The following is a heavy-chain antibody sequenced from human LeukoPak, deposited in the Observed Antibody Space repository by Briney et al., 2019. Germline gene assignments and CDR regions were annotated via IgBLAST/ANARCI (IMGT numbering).Heavy chain of an antibody. CDR3: ARDLHPITMVRGVPLDY. J-gene: IGHJ4*02. V-gene: IGHV1-69*05. CDR1: GGTFSSYA. CDR2: IIPIFGTA. Sequence: ASVKVSCKASGGTFSSYAISWVRQAPGQGLEWMGGIIPIFGTANYAQKLQGRVTMTTDTSTSTAYMELRSLRSDDTAVYYCARDLHPITMVRGVPLDYWGQGTLVTVSS. D-gene: IGHD3-10*01.